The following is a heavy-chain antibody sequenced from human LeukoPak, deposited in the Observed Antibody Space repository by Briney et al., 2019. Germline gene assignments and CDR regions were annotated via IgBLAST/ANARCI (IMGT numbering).Heavy chain of an antibody. CDR2: INPNGGGT. CDR3: ALSRLGEPGGMDV. J-gene: IGHJ6*02. CDR1: GYTFTYYY. D-gene: IGHD3-10*01. Sequence: GASVTVSFKASGYTFTYYYIHWVRQGPGQGLEWMGWINPNGGGTHYARKFQGWVTMTRDTSINTVHMELSSLRSDGTAVYYCALSRLGEPGGMDVWGQGTTVTVSS. V-gene: IGHV1-2*04.